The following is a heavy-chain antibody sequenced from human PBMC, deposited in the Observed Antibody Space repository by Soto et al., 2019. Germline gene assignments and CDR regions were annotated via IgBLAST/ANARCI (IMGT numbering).Heavy chain of an antibody. D-gene: IGHD1-26*01. Sequence: SETLSLTFTVSGGSISSGENFWNWIRQSPGKGLEWIGYIHHSGSTYYNPSLKSRLTISVDTSKNQISLKLNSVTAADTAVYYCARDTGTYPYYFDSWGQGTLVTVSS. CDR1: GGSISSGENF. J-gene: IGHJ4*02. CDR2: IHHSGST. V-gene: IGHV4-30-4*01. CDR3: ARDTGTYPYYFDS.